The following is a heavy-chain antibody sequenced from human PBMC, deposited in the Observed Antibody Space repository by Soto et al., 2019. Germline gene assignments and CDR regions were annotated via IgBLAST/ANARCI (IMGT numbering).Heavy chain of an antibody. CDR1: GGSFSGYY. Sequence: SETLSLTCAVYGGSFSGYYWSWIRQPPGKGLEWIGEINHSGSTNYNPSLKSRVTISVDTSKNQFSLKLRSVTAADTAVYYCARGISNYYDSSGYPGLFDYWGQGTLVTVSS. J-gene: IGHJ4*02. CDR3: ARGISNYYDSSGYPGLFDY. CDR2: INHSGST. D-gene: IGHD3-22*01. V-gene: IGHV4-34*01.